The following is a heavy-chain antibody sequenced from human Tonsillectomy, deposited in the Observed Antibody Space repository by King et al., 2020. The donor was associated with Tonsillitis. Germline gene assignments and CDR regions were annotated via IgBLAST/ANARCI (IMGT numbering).Heavy chain of an antibody. Sequence: LQLQESGPGLVKPSETLSLICTVSNGSISSSTYYWGWIRQPPGKGLGWIGNMYYTGSTYYNSSLKNRVTISVDTSKSQFSLKVSSVTAADTAMYYCARSRGIGRVARHYFDYWGQGTLVTVSS. CDR2: MYYTGST. J-gene: IGHJ4*02. V-gene: IGHV4-39*01. CDR3: ARSRGIGRVARHYFDY. CDR1: NGSISSSTYY. D-gene: IGHD3-10*01.